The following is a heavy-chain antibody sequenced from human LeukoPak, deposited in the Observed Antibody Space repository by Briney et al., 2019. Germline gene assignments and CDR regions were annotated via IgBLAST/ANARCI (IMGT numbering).Heavy chain of an antibody. V-gene: IGHV3-23*01. J-gene: IGHJ4*02. D-gene: IGHD1-26*01. CDR2: ISGSGGST. Sequence: GGSLRLSCAASGFAFSSYAMSWVRQAPGKGLEWVSAISGSGGSTYYADSVKGRFTISRDNAKNSLYLQMNSLRAEDTAVYYCARGSIVGASRFDCWGQGTLVTVSS. CDR3: ARGSIVGASRFDC. CDR1: GFAFSSYA.